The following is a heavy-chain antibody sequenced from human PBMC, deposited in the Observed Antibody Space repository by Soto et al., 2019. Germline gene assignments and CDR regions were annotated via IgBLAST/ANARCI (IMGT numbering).Heavy chain of an antibody. J-gene: IGHJ4*02. CDR2: ISKSDYT. D-gene: IGHD3-10*01. Sequence: GGSLRLSFTVSGFAFNNYGINWVRQAPGKGLEWVSSISKSDYTYYSDSVKGRFTISRDNAKNSVSLQMNTLRVEDTAVYYCAREDSIIITAVSYXWGQVTLFTVSX. CDR1: GFAFNNYG. V-gene: IGHV3-21*01. CDR3: AREDSIIITAVSYX.